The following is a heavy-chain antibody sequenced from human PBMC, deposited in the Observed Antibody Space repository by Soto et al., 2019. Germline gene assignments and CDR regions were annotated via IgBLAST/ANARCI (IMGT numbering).Heavy chain of an antibody. CDR3: AREVQVHTPAFVY. V-gene: IGHV1-69*19. CDR2: ISPMFGAA. D-gene: IGHD3-10*01. J-gene: IGHJ4*02. CDR1: GGTFNTYA. Sequence: QVQLVQSGAEMKKPGSSVKVSRQSSGGTFNTYAMNWVRQAPGQGPEWMGDISPMFGAANYAPKFQGRVTITADDATGTSYMQLGSLTSEDAALYFCAREVQVHTPAFVYWGQGTLVTVSS.